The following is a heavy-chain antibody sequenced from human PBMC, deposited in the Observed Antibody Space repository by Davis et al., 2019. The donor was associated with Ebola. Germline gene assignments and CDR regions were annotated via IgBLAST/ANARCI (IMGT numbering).Heavy chain of an antibody. CDR3: RSGQLPMNPVDY. D-gene: IGHD2-2*01. Sequence: GESLKISCAASGFTFSSYGMHWVRQAPGKGLEWVSGIDDDGEDTNYADSVRGRFTISRDNSKNTIYLQMNSLRAEDTAVYYCRSGQLPMNPVDYWGQGTLVTVSS. V-gene: IGHV3-NL1*01. CDR2: IDDDGEDT. CDR1: GFTFSSYG. J-gene: IGHJ4*02.